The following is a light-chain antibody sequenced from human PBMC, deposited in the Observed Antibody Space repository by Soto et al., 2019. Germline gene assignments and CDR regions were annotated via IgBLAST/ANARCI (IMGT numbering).Light chain of an antibody. J-gene: IGKJ1*01. Sequence: DIQMTQSPSTLSASVGDIVTIACRDSHPTGEWLAWYQQKPGNAPKLLIYDASSLESGVPSRFSGSRSGTEFTLTISSLQPDDFATYYCQQYNNFSPWPFGQGTKV. CDR3: QQYNNFSPWP. CDR1: HPTGEW. CDR2: DAS. V-gene: IGKV1-5*01.